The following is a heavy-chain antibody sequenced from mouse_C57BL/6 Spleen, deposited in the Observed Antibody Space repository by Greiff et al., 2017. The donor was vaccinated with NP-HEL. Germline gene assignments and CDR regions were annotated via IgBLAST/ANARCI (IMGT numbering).Heavy chain of an antibody. CDR3: ARYGAAYYSNPFAY. J-gene: IGHJ3*01. CDR1: GFTFTDYY. Sequence: EVKLMESGGGLVQPGGSLSLSCAASGFTFTDYYMSWVRQPPGKALEWLGFIRNKANGYTTEYSASVKGRFTISRDNSQSILYLQMNALRAEDSATYYCARYGAAYYSNPFAYWGQGTLVTVSA. CDR2: IRNKANGYTT. V-gene: IGHV7-3*01. D-gene: IGHD2-5*01.